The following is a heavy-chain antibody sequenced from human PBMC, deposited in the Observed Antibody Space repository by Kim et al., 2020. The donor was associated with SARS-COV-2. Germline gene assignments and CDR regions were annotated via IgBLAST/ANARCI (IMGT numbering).Heavy chain of an antibody. CDR3: ADRTSAGFLDF. CDR2: T. V-gene: IGHV3-23*01. D-gene: IGHD6-13*01. Sequence: TFYADSVKGRFTISRDNSRNTLYLQMNSLRDEDTALYYCADRTSAGFLDFWGQGTLVTVSS. J-gene: IGHJ4*02.